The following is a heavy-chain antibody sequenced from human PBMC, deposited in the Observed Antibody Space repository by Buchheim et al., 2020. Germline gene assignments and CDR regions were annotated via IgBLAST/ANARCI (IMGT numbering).Heavy chain of an antibody. CDR3: ARGTPRYYFDF. CDR2: MYNSGST. CDR1: GDSMERGGFY. J-gene: IGHJ4*02. D-gene: IGHD3-10*01. V-gene: IGHV4-31*03. Sequence: QVQLQESGPGLVKPSQTLFLTCTVSGDSMERGGFYWTWIRQHPGMGLEFIGYMYNSGSTYFNPSLRSRVTISADTSKNQFSLKLSSVTAADTAVYFCARGTPRYYFDFWGQGTL.